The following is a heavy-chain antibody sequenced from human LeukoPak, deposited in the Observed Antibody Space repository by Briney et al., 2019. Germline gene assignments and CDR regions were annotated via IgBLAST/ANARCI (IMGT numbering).Heavy chain of an antibody. CDR1: GFTFSSYA. Sequence: PGESLRLSCAASGFTFSSYAMSWVRQAPGKGLEWVSAISGSGGSTYYADSVKGRFTISRDNSKNTLYLQMNSLRAEDTAVYYCAKATHYDFWSGYSNYYYFGMDVWGQGTTVTVSS. D-gene: IGHD3-3*01. V-gene: IGHV3-23*01. J-gene: IGHJ6*02. CDR3: AKATHYDFWSGYSNYYYFGMDV. CDR2: ISGSGGST.